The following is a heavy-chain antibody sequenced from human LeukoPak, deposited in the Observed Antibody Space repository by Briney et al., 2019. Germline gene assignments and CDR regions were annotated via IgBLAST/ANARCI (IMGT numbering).Heavy chain of an antibody. CDR2: ISSSSSYI. D-gene: IGHD2-15*01. CDR1: GFTFSSYS. V-gene: IGHV3-21*01. Sequence: PGGSLRLSCAASGFTFSSYSMNWVRQAPGKGLEWVSSISSSSSYIYYADSVKGRFTISRDNAKSSLYLQMNSLRAEDTAVYYCARETRAATRLFDYWGQGTLVTVSS. CDR3: ARETRAATRLFDY. J-gene: IGHJ4*02.